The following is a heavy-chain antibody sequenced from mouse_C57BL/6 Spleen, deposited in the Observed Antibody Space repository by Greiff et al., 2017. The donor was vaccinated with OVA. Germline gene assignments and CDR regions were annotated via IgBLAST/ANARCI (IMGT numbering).Heavy chain of an antibody. CDR2: IDPENGDT. CDR3: TTWEFFDY. Sequence: EVQLQQSGAELVRPGASVKLSCTASGFNIKDDYMHWVKQRPEQGLEWIGWIDPENGDTEYASKFQGKATITADTSSNTAYLQLSSLTSEDTAVYYCTTWEFFDYWGQGTTLTVSS. CDR1: GFNIKDDY. V-gene: IGHV14-4*01. J-gene: IGHJ2*01. D-gene: IGHD4-1*01.